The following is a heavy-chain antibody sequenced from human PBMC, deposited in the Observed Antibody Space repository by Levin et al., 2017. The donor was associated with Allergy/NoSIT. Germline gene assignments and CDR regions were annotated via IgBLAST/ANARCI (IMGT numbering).Heavy chain of an antibody. V-gene: IGHV5-51*01. CDR3: ARRKFGYGDYGGSFDY. Sequence: KVSCKGSGYSFTSYWIGWVRQMPGKGLEWMGIIYPGDSDTRYSPSFQGQVTISADKSISTAYLQWSSLKASDTAMYYCARRKFGYGDYGGSFDYWGQGTLVTVSS. J-gene: IGHJ4*02. D-gene: IGHD4-17*01. CDR1: GYSFTSYW. CDR2: IYPGDSDT.